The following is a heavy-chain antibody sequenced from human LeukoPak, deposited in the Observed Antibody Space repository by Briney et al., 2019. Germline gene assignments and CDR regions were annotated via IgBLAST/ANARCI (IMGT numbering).Heavy chain of an antibody. CDR3: ARASGPFDY. V-gene: IGHV3-33*01. D-gene: IGHD3-10*01. CDR2: IWNDESNK. J-gene: IGHJ4*02. Sequence: PGRSLRLSCAASGFTFSIYGMHWVRQAPGKGLEWVAVIWNDESNKYYADSVKGRFTISRDNSKNTLYLQMNSLRVEDTAVYSCARASGPFDYWGQGTLVTVSS. CDR1: GFTFSIYG.